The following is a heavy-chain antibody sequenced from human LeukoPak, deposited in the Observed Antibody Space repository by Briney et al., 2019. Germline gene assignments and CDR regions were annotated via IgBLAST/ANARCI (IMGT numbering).Heavy chain of an antibody. Sequence: QPGGSLRLSCAASGFTFSSYEMNWVRQAPGKGLEWVSYISSSGSTIYYADSVKGRFTISRDNAKNSLYLQMNSLRAEDTAVYYCTRDQVSVAGTGIDYWGQGTLVTVSS. CDR1: GFTFSSYE. D-gene: IGHD6-19*01. CDR2: ISSSGSTI. V-gene: IGHV3-48*03. CDR3: TRDQVSVAGTGIDY. J-gene: IGHJ4*02.